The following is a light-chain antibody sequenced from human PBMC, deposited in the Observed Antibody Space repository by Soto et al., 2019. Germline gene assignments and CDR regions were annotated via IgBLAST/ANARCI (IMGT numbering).Light chain of an antibody. CDR1: QIVSAND. CDR3: QQYGSSPFT. V-gene: IGKV3-20*01. J-gene: IGKJ3*01. CDR2: GAS. Sequence: EIVLTQSPGTLSLSPGXRATLSCRASQIVSANDLAWYQQKPGQSPRLLIFGASSRATGIPDRFSGSGSGTDFTLTISRVEPEXXAVYYCQQYGSSPFTFGPGTKVDIK.